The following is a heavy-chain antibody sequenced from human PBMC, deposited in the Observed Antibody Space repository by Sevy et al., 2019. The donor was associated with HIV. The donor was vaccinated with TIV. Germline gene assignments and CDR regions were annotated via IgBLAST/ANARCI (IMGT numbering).Heavy chain of an antibody. CDR1: GFTFSSYG. CDR3: ARDLEFYDSGDYGPAFMPDY. Sequence: GGSLRLSCAASGFTFSSYGIHWVRQGPGKGLEWVAVIWFDGSNTYYADSVKGRFTISRDTAKNTLHLQMNSLRAEDTAVYYCARDLEFYDSGDYGPAFMPDYWGQGTLVTVSS. D-gene: IGHD4-17*01. J-gene: IGHJ4*02. CDR2: IWFDGSNT. V-gene: IGHV3-33*01.